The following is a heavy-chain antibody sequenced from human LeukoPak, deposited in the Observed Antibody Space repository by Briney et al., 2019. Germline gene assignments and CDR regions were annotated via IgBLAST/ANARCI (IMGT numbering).Heavy chain of an antibody. Sequence: SETLSLTCTVSGGSISSYYWSWIRQPPGKGLEWIGYIYTSGSTNYNPSLKSRVTISVDTSKNQFSLKLSSVTAADTAVYYCARGARDGFTIFGVVTPEANYYMDVWGKGTTVTVSS. V-gene: IGHV4-4*09. J-gene: IGHJ6*03. CDR3: ARGARDGFTIFGVVTPEANYYMDV. CDR2: IYTSGST. D-gene: IGHD3-3*01. CDR1: GGSISSYY.